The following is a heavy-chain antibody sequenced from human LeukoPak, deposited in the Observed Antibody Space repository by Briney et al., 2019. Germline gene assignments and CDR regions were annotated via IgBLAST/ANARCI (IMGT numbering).Heavy chain of an antibody. V-gene: IGHV1-69*04. CDR3: ARAAQAYYYDSSGYYPLDY. CDR1: GGTFSSYA. J-gene: IGHJ4*02. CDR2: IIPILGIA. D-gene: IGHD3-22*01. Sequence: SVKVSCKASGGTFSSYAISWVRQAPGQGLEWMGRIIPILGIANYAQKFQGRVTITADKSTSTAYMELSSLRSEDTAMYYCARAAQAYYYDSSGYYPLDYWGQGTLVTVSS.